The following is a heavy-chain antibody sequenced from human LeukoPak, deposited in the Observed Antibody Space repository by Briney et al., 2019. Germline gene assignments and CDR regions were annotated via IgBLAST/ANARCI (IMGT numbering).Heavy chain of an antibody. CDR3: ARVGSGYDPLDY. CDR1: GFTFSSYS. V-gene: IGHV3-21*01. Sequence: PGGSLSLSCAASGFTFSSYSMNWAREARGKGLEGVASISSSSSYIYYADSVKARFTTSRDNAKNSLYLQMNSLRAEDTAVYYCARVGSGYDPLDYWGQGTLVTVSS. J-gene: IGHJ4*01. CDR2: ISSSSSYI. D-gene: IGHD5-12*01.